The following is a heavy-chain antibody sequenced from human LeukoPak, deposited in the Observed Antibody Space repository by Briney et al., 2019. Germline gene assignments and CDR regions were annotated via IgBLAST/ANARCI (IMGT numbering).Heavy chain of an antibody. D-gene: IGHD6-13*01. CDR3: ASHWAQQLVSDY. J-gene: IGHJ4*02. Sequence: PGGSLRLSCAASGFTFSSYGMHWVRQAPGKGLEWVAVISYDGRNKYYADSVKGRFTVSRDNSKNTLYPQMNSLRVEDTAVYYCASHWAQQLVSDYWGQGTLVTVSS. CDR2: ISYDGRNK. V-gene: IGHV3-30*03. CDR1: GFTFSSYG.